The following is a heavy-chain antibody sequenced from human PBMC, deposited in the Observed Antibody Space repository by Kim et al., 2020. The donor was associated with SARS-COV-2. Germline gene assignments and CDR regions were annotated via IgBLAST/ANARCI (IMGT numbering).Heavy chain of an antibody. CDR1: GFIFSDYA. D-gene: IGHD1-26*01. Sequence: GGSLRLPCTGSGFIFSDYAIHWVRRAPGKGLEYVSATTRSGDGSFYADSVEGRFTISRDNSKSTLYLQMNSLRLEDTSMYYCVRYGRSYGAVLWGQGTLVMVSS. CDR2: TTRSGDGS. CDR3: VRYGRSYGAVL. V-gene: IGHV3-64D*06. J-gene: IGHJ4*02.